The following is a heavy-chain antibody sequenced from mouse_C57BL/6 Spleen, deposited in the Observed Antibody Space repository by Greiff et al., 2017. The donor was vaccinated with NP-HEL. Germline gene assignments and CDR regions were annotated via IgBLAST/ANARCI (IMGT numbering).Heavy chain of an antibody. V-gene: IGHV3-8*01. Sequence: EVKLVESGPGLAKPSQTLSLTCSVTGYSITSDYWNWIRKFPGNKLEYMGYISYSGSTYYNPSLKSRISITRDTSKNQYYLQLNSVTTEDTATYYCARFLYGSSNYYAMDYWGQGTSVTVSS. J-gene: IGHJ4*01. CDR1: GYSITSDY. CDR2: ISYSGST. D-gene: IGHD1-1*01. CDR3: ARFLYGSSNYYAMDY.